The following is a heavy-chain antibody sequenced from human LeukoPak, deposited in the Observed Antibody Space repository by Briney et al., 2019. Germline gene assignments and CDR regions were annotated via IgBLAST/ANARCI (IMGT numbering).Heavy chain of an antibody. J-gene: IGHJ4*02. D-gene: IGHD1-26*01. CDR2: MGTAGDT. CDR1: GCTFSSYD. Sequence: PGGSLRLSCAASGCTFSSYDVHWVRQATGRGLEWVSAMGTAGDTYYAGSVKGRFTISREDAKNSFYLHMNSLRAGDTAVYYCAALGGSIYWGQGTVVTVSS. V-gene: IGHV3-13*01. CDR3: AALGGSIY.